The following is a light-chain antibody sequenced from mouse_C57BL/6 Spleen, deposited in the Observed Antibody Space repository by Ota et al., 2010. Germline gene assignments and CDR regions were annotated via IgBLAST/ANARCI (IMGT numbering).Light chain of an antibody. J-gene: IGKJ2*01. CDR1: QSLLNSGNQKNY. CDR3: HQYLSSYT. CDR2: WAS. V-gene: IGKV8-27*01. Sequence: IVMTQSPSSLSVSAGEKVTMSCKSSQSLLNSGNQKNYLAWYQQKPGQSPKLLIYWASTRESGVPDRFTGSGSGTDFTLTISSVQAEDLAVYYCHQYLSSYTFGGGTKLEIK.